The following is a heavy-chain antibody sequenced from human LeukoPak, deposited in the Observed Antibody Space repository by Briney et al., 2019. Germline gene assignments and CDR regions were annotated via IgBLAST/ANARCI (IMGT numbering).Heavy chain of an antibody. CDR3: ARDPSSWDYNWFDP. CDR2: ISSSSSYI. D-gene: IGHD6-13*01. Sequence: ETLSLTCTVSGYSISSGYYWGWIRQPPGKGLEWVSSISSSSSYIYYADSVKGRFTISRDNAKNSLYLQMNSLRAEDTAVYYCARDPSSWDYNWFDPWGQGTLVTVSS. CDR1: GYSISSGYY. V-gene: IGHV3-21*01. J-gene: IGHJ5*02.